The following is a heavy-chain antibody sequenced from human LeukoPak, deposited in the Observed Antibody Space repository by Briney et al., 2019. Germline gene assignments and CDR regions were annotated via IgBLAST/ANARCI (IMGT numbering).Heavy chain of an antibody. J-gene: IGHJ4*02. CDR3: ARGGCSIARVY. D-gene: IGHD6-13*01. CDR2: IGVYNGNT. V-gene: IGHV1-18*03. CDR1: GYTYSICG. Sequence: ASETLSFNGSGYTYSICGNNWVRLPPAPGIERVGWIGVYNGNTTYAQKPQGRVTMTTDTSTSKPYMERRSRRSDDVAVYYCARGGCSIARVYWGQGTLVSVS.